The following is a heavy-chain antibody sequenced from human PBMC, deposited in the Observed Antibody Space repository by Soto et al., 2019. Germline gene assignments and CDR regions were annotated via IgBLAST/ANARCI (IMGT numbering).Heavy chain of an antibody. D-gene: IGHD6-6*01. Sequence: QVQLVESGGGLVKPGGSVRLSCAASGFTFSDSYMSWVRQAPGKGLEWVSYISGSAITTSHADSVKGRFTISRDIGKNSGYLQMDSLRAEDTSVYYCAKFLGGIPARPFDSWGQGNLVTVSS. CDR3: AKFLGGIPARPFDS. CDR2: ISGSAITT. J-gene: IGHJ4*02. CDR1: GFTFSDSY. V-gene: IGHV3-11*01.